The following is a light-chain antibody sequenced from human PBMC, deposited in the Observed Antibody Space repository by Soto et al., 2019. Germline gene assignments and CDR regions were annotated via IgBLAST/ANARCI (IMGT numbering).Light chain of an antibody. CDR1: SSDVGGYNY. V-gene: IGLV2-14*01. CDR2: DVS. J-gene: IGLJ3*02. Sequence: QYVLTQPASVSGSPGQSITISCTGTSSDVGGYNYVSWYQQHPGKAPKLMIYDVSNRTSGVSNRFSGSKSGNTASLTISGLHAEDEADYYCSSYTSSSTWVFGGGTKLTVL. CDR3: SSYTSSSTWV.